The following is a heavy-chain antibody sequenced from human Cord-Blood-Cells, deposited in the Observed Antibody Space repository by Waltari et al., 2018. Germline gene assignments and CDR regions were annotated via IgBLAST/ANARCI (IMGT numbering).Heavy chain of an antibody. CDR2: ISYDGSNK. CDR3: AREGLGEDWYFDL. Sequence: QVQLVESGGGVVQPGRSLRLSCAASGFTFSSYAMHWVRQAPGKGLEWVAVISYDGSNKYYADSVKGRFTISRDNSKNTLYLQMNSLRAEDTAVYYCAREGLGEDWYFDLWGRGTLVTVSS. D-gene: IGHD3-16*01. J-gene: IGHJ2*01. CDR1: GFTFSSYA. V-gene: IGHV3-30-3*01.